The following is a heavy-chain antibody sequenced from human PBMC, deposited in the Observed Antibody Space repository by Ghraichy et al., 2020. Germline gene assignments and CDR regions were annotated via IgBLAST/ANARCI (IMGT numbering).Heavy chain of an antibody. V-gene: IGHV3-74*01. CDR3: ARASYSSSWDHWNWFDP. CDR1: GFTFSSYW. D-gene: IGHD6-13*01. J-gene: IGHJ5*02. Sequence: GGSLRLSCAASGFTFSSYWMHWVRQAPGKGLVWVSRINSDGSSTSYADSVKGRFTISRDNTKNTLYLQMNSLRAEDTAVYYCARASYSSSWDHWNWFDPWGQGTLVTVSS. CDR2: INSDGSST.